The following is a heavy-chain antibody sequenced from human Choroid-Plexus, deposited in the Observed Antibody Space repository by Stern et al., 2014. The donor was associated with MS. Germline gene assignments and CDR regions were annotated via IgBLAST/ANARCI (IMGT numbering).Heavy chain of an antibody. CDR1: GFTFSNFG. D-gene: IGHD2-15*01. CDR3: AKDRQWSTYFFDY. V-gene: IGHV3-30*18. J-gene: IGHJ4*02. CDR2: ISYDGSDK. Sequence: QVQLVQSGGGVAQPGRPLILSCAASGFTFSNFGMNWVRQAPGKGLEWVAIISYDGSDKNYADSVKGRFTIFRYNSKNTLYMHMNSLRAEDTAVYYCAKDRQWSTYFFDYWGQGSLVTVSS.